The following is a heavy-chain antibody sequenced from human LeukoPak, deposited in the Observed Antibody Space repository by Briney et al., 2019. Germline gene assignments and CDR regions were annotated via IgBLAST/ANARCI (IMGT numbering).Heavy chain of an antibody. Sequence: PSETLSLTCTVSGGSISSYYWSWVRQPAGKGLEWVGRIYTSGRTNYNPSLKGRVTMSVEKSKNQFALKRSSVTAADTAVYYCARDQSFHPYYFDYWGQGTLVTVSS. CDR1: GGSISSYY. V-gene: IGHV4-4*07. CDR3: ARDQSFHPYYFDY. CDR2: IYTSGRT. J-gene: IGHJ4*02.